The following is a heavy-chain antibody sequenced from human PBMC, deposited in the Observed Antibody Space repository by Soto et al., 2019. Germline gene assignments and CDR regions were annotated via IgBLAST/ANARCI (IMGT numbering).Heavy chain of an antibody. Sequence: QVQLVQSGAEVKKPGASVKVSCKASGYTFTSYAISWVRQAPGQGLEWMGWISAHNGNTKYAQKLQGRVTMTTDTSTSTAYLDLRSLRSDDTAVYYCARDVNSGTFDYWGQGTLVTVSS. CDR2: ISAHNGNT. V-gene: IGHV1-18*01. CDR3: ARDVNSGTFDY. J-gene: IGHJ4*02. D-gene: IGHD3-10*01. CDR1: GYTFTSYA.